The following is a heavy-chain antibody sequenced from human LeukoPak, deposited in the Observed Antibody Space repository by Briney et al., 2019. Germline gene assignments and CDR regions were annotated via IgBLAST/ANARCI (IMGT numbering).Heavy chain of an antibody. V-gene: IGHV4-34*01. J-gene: IGHJ3*01. CDR1: GESFSGYY. Sequence: SETLSLTCAVYGESFSGYYWTWIRQPPGKGLEWIGEIDHGASTNYNPSLESRVSISVERSRNQFSLSLNSVTAADTALYYCATDFDGNDAFDFWGQGTMVTASS. CDR3: ATDFDGNDAFDF. CDR2: IDHGAST. D-gene: IGHD3-3*01.